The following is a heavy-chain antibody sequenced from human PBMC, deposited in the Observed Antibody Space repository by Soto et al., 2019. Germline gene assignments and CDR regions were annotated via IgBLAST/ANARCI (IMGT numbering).Heavy chain of an antibody. Sequence: QVQLVQSGAEVKKPGSSVRVSCKASGGNFNIFAISWVRQAPGQGLQWMGMILHVIGTPNIAQTFQGRVTLGADESTNTAYMELTRLTSEDTAVYFCAKDLGITNTWGQGTLVTVSS. CDR2: ILHVIGTP. J-gene: IGHJ5*02. D-gene: IGHD1-1*01. V-gene: IGHV1-69*18. CDR3: AKDLGITNT. CDR1: GGNFNIFA.